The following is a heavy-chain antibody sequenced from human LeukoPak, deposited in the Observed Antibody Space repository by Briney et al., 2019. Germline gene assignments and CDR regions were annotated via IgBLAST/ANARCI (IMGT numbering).Heavy chain of an antibody. CDR1: GVTFSSYA. CDR2: ISYDGSNK. Sequence: GGSLRLSCAASGVTFSSYAMHWVRQAPGKGLAWVAVISYDGSNKYYADSVKGRFTISRDNSKNTLYLQMNSLRAEDTAVYYCARDSADFDWLLYGDYWGQGTLVTVSS. CDR3: ARDSADFDWLLYGDY. D-gene: IGHD3-9*01. J-gene: IGHJ4*02. V-gene: IGHV3-30*04.